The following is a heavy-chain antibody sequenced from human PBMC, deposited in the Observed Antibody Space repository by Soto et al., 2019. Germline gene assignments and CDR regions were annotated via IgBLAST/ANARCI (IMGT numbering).Heavy chain of an antibody. V-gene: IGHV3-33*01. Sequence: QVQLVESGGGVVQPGRSLRLSCAASGFTFSSYGMHWVRQAPGKGLEWVAVIWYDGSNKYYADSVKGRFTISRDNSKNVLYLKMNSLRAEDTAVYYCARASFSYHDYYDSTDFDPWGQGTLVTVSS. D-gene: IGHD3-22*01. CDR1: GFTFSSYG. J-gene: IGHJ5*02. CDR2: IWYDGSNK. CDR3: ARASFSYHDYYDSTDFDP.